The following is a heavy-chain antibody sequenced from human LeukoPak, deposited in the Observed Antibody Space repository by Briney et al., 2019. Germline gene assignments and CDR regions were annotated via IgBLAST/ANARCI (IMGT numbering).Heavy chain of an antibody. CDR1: GGSFSGYY. Sequence: SETLSLTCAVYGGSFSGYYWSWIRQPPGKGLEWIGEINHSGSTNYNPSLKSRVTISVDTSKNQFSLKLSSVTAADTAVYYCARGGFDYWGQGTLVTASS. CDR2: INHSGST. V-gene: IGHV4-34*01. J-gene: IGHJ4*02. CDR3: ARGGFDY.